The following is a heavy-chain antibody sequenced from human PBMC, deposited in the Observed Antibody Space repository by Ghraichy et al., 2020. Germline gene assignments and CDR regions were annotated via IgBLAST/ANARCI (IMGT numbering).Heavy chain of an antibody. CDR2: ISGSGGST. CDR1: GFTFSSYA. V-gene: IGHV3-23*01. D-gene: IGHD6-13*01. CDR3: AKELRITSSSWFRYYYYGMDV. J-gene: IGHJ6*02. Sequence: GGSLRLSCAASGFTFSSYAMSWVRQAPGKGLEWVSAISGSGGSTYYADSVKGRFTISRDNSKNTLYLQMNSLRAEDTAVYYCAKELRITSSSWFRYYYYGMDVWGQGTTVTVSS.